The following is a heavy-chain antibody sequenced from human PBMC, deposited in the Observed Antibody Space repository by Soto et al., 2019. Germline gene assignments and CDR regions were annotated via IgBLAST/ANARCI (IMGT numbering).Heavy chain of an antibody. J-gene: IGHJ6*03. CDR1: GGSISSSSYY. Sequence: SETLSLTCTVSGGSISSSSYYWGWIRQPPGKGLEWIGSIYYSGSTYYNPSLKSRVTISVDTSKNQFSLKLSSVTAADTAVYYCARLLIYDFWSGYLPGYMDVWGKGTTVTVSS. V-gene: IGHV4-39*01. CDR3: ARLLIYDFWSGYLPGYMDV. CDR2: IYYSGST. D-gene: IGHD3-3*01.